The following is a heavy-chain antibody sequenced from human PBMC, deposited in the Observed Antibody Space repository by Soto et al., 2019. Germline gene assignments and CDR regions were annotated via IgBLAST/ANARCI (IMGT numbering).Heavy chain of an antibody. J-gene: IGHJ4*02. CDR1: GFSFSIYA. D-gene: IGHD3-22*01. V-gene: IGHV3-23*01. Sequence: GGSLRLSCAASGFSFSIYAMNWVRQAPGKGLEWVSGISGGGGSTYHADSVKGRFTISRDNSKNTLYLQMNSLRAEDTAVYFCAKDPTSYDSSAQFDSWGQGTLVTVSS. CDR3: AKDPTSYDSSAQFDS. CDR2: ISGGGGST.